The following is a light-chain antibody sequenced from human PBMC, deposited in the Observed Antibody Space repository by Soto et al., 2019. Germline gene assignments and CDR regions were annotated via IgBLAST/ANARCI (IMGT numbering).Light chain of an antibody. V-gene: IGKV3-20*01. CDR2: GAS. J-gene: IGKJ1*01. CDR1: QSVDSSL. CDR3: QQYVSSVT. Sequence: EIVLTQSPGSLSLSPGERATLSCRASQSVDSSLFAWYQQKPGQAPRLLIYGASNRATGIPDRFTASGSGTDFTLTISRLEPEDFAVYYCQQYVSSVTFGQGTKVEI.